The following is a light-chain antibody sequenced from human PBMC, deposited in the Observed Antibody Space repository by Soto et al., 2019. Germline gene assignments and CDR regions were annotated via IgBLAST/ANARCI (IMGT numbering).Light chain of an antibody. V-gene: IGKV2-24*01. CDR2: KIS. CDR1: QSLLHSDGNTY. J-gene: IGKJ2*01. Sequence: DIVMTQTPLSSPVTLGQPASISCRSSQSLLHSDGNTYLSWLQQRPGQPPRLLIYKISNRLSRGPDRFSGSGAGTDFTLKISRVEADDVGVYYCMRAPQYPPYTFGQGTKLEI. CDR3: MRAPQYPPYT.